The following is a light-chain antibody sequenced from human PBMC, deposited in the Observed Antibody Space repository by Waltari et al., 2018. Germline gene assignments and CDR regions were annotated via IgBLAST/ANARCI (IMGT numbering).Light chain of an antibody. CDR3: QQRSKWPKT. V-gene: IGKV3-11*01. Sequence: EIVLTQSPVNLPLSPGERANLSCRASQSVSSYLAWYQQKPGQAPRLLIYDASNRATGIPARFSGTGSGTDFTLTISSLEPEDFAIYYCQQRSKWPKTFGGGTKVEIK. CDR1: QSVSSY. CDR2: DAS. J-gene: IGKJ4*01.